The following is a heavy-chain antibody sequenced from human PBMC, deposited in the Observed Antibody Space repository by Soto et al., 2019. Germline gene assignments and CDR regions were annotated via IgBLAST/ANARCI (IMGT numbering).Heavy chain of an antibody. D-gene: IGHD6-13*01. CDR2: ISYDGSNQ. V-gene: IGHV3-30*18. CDR3: AKARYTNTRYNNLGSFDN. CDR1: GFTFSTYG. J-gene: IGHJ4*02. Sequence: PGGSLRLSCAASGFTFSTYGMHWVRQAPGKGLEWVAVISYDGSNQYYLESVKGRFTISRDNSKNTLYLQMNSLRAEDTAVYYCAKARYTNTRYNNLGSFDNWGQGTLVTVSS.